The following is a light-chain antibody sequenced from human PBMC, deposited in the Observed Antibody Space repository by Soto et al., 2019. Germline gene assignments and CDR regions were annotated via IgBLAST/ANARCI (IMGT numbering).Light chain of an antibody. CDR3: LSFDRSLSVV. Sequence: QAVVTQPPSVSGAPGQRVTISCTGSSSNIGAGYDVHWYQQLPGRAPKLLIYGNTNRPSGVPDRFSGSKSGTSASLAITGLQAEDEADYYCLSFDRSLSVVFGGGTKLTLL. CDR2: GNT. J-gene: IGLJ2*01. CDR1: SSNIGAGYD. V-gene: IGLV1-40*01.